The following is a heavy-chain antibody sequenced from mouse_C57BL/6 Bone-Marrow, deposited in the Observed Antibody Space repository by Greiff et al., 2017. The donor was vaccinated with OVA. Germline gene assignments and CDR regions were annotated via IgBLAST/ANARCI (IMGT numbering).Heavy chain of an antibody. CDR3: ARAGYYAWFAY. CDR2: ISSGSSTI. Sequence: EVMLVESGGGLVKPGGSLKLSCAASGFTFSDYGMHWVRQAPEQGLEWVAYISSGSSTIYYADTVKGRFTISRDNAKNTLFLQMTSLRSEDTAMYYCARAGYYAWFAYWGQGTLVTVSA. CDR1: GFTFSDYG. D-gene: IGHD1-1*02. V-gene: IGHV5-17*01. J-gene: IGHJ3*01.